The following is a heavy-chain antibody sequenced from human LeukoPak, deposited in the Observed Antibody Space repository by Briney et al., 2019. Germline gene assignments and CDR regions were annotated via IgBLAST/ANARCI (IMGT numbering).Heavy chain of an antibody. CDR2: ISGSGGST. D-gene: IGHD3-3*01. V-gene: IGHV3-23*01. Sequence: QTGGSLRLSCAASGFTFSSYAMSWVRQAPGKGLEWVSAISGSGGSTYYADSVKGRFTISRDNSKNTLYLQMNSLRAEDTAVYYCAKGPTNWSGYPVDYWGQGTLVTVSS. CDR1: GFTFSSYA. CDR3: AKGPTNWSGYPVDY. J-gene: IGHJ4*02.